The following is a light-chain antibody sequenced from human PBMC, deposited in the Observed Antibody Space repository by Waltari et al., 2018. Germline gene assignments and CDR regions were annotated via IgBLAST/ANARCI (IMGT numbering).Light chain of an antibody. J-gene: IGLJ3*02. CDR3: ATWDDRLSGPGV. CDR2: RNN. CDR1: SPTIGSTY. V-gene: IGLV1-47*01. Sequence: QSVLTQPPSASGTTGQRVPISCSGSSPTIGSTYGNWSQQLPGTAPKRLLYRNNQRPSGVPDRFSGSKAGTSASLAVSGLRSEDEADYYFATWDDRLSGPGVFGGGTKLTVL.